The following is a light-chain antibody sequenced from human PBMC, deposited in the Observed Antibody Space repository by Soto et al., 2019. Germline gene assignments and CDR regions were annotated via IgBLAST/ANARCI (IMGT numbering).Light chain of an antibody. CDR2: GAS. CDR1: QSLSSNY. V-gene: IGKV3-20*01. Sequence: EIVLTQSPGTLSLSPGDRPTLSCRASQSLSSNYLAWYQQRPGQAPXLXXYGASSRATGIPDRFSGSGSGTDFTLTISRLEPEDFAVYYCQQYGSSPPITFGQGTRLEIK. J-gene: IGKJ5*01. CDR3: QQYGSSPPIT.